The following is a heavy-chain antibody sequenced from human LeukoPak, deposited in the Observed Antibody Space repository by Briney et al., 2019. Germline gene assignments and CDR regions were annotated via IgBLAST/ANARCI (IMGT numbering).Heavy chain of an antibody. CDR1: GGSMSSYY. V-gene: IGHV4-59*01. D-gene: IGHD3-3*01. CDR3: ARGGWRLDY. CDR2: IYYSGNT. Sequence: SETLSLTCTVSGGSMSSYYWSWVRQPPGKGLEWIGYIYYSGNTHYNPSLKSRVTISVDTSKNQFSLTLNSVTAADTAVYYCARGGWRLDYWGQGTLVTVS. J-gene: IGHJ4*02.